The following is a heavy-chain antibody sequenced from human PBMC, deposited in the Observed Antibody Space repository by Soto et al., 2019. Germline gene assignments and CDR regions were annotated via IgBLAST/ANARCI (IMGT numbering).Heavy chain of an antibody. CDR1: GYIFTSYP. Sequence: ASVKVSCKASGYIFTSYPMHWVRQAPGHSLEWMGWINAGNGNTKYSQKFQGRVTITRDTSASTAYMELSSLRSEDTAVYYCAREPYSSGWPTENWFDPWCQGTLVTVSS. D-gene: IGHD6-19*01. J-gene: IGHJ5*02. CDR2: INAGNGNT. CDR3: AREPYSSGWPTENWFDP. V-gene: IGHV1-3*01.